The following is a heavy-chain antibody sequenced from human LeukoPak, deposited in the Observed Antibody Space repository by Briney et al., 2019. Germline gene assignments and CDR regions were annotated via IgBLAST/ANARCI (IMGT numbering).Heavy chain of an antibody. D-gene: IGHD4-23*01. CDR1: GGSISSWGHY. V-gene: IGHV4-31*03. CDR2: IYYSGSA. Sequence: SSQTLSLTCTVSGGSISSWGHYWIWIRPHPAKGLEWIGYIYYSGSAYYNPSLESRVTISIDMSKSQFSLKLTSVTAADTAVYFCARGYGDNSGAFDIWGQGTLVTVSS. CDR3: ARGYGDNSGAFDI. J-gene: IGHJ3*02.